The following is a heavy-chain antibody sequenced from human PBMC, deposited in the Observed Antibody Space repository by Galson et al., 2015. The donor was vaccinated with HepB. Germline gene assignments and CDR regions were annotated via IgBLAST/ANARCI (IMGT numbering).Heavy chain of an antibody. CDR1: GFTFSSYG. CDR2: ISYDGSNK. CDR3: ATGGYDFHP. Sequence: SLRLSCAASGFTFSSYGMHWVRQAPGKGLEWVAVISYDGSNKYYAGSVKGRFTISRDNSKNTLYLQMNSLRAEDTAVYYCATGGYDFHPWGQGTLVTASS. J-gene: IGHJ5*02. V-gene: IGHV3-30*03. D-gene: IGHD3-3*01.